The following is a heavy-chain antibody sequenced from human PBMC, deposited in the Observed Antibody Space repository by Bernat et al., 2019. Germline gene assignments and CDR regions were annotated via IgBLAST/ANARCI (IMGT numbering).Heavy chain of an antibody. V-gene: IGHV5-51*01. CDR1: GYSFTSYW. Sequence: EVQLVQSGAEVKKPGESLKISCKGSGYSFTSYWIGWVRQMPGKGLEWMGIIYPGDSDTRYSPSFQGQVTKSADKSISTAYLQWSSLKAADTAMYYCARRLIVGATSGDWYFDLWGRGTLVTVSS. CDR2: IYPGDSDT. D-gene: IGHD1-26*01. J-gene: IGHJ2*01. CDR3: ARRLIVGATSGDWYFDL.